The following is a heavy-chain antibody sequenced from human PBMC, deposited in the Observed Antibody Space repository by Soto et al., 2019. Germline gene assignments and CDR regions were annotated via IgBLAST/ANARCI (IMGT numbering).Heavy chain of an antibody. V-gene: IGHV3-21*01. CDR1: GFSFGTYS. CDR3: AREETAWPLAYGLDV. CDR2: ISSRGDT. Sequence: PGGSLRLSCAASGFSFGTYSMNWVRQAPGKGLEWVSSISSRGDTYYADSVKGRFTISRDNAKNSVSLQMDSLRAEDAAVYYCAREETAWPLAYGLDVWGQGTTVTVSS. D-gene: IGHD2-21*02. J-gene: IGHJ6*02.